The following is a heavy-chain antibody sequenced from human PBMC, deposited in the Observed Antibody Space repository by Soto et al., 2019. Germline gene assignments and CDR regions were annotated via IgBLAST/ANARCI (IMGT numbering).Heavy chain of an antibody. J-gene: IGHJ4*02. V-gene: IGHV1-69*01. CDR1: GGTFSRHA. D-gene: IGHD3-22*01. CDR3: ARGWGYDSNDYYYAY. Sequence: QVQLVQSGAEVRKPGSSVKVSCKASGGTFSRHAISWVRQAPGQGLEWMGGIIPIFGTANHAQKFQGRVTSIADESTSTVYMEFSSLSYEDTAMYYCARGWGYDSNDYYYAYWGQGTLVIVSS. CDR2: IIPIFGTA.